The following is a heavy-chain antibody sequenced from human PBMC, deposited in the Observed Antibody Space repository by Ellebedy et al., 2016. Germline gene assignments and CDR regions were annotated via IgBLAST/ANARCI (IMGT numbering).Heavy chain of an antibody. D-gene: IGHD5/OR15-5a*01. J-gene: IGHJ5*01. Sequence: ASVKVSCKESGNTFTSYCVHWVRQAPGQGLQWMGVLKPSDGTTIYTQKFQGRVSMTRDTSTNTIYMELSSLRSDDTAVYYCARDYPSVFTGFGFWGQGTLVTVSS. V-gene: IGHV1-46*01. CDR1: GNTFTSYC. CDR2: LKPSDGTT. CDR3: ARDYPSVFTGFGF.